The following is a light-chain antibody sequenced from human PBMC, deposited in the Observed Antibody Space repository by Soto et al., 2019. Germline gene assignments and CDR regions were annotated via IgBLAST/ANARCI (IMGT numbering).Light chain of an antibody. CDR3: QLYGDSPAYT. Sequence: EIILTQSPGTLSVSPGERATLSCRGSQSINREFLAWYQQKPGQAPRLLMFQTSTRASSVPDRFSGSVSGTDFTLTIDGLEPDYSAVYYCQLYGDSPAYTCGQGTKLEI. J-gene: IGKJ2*01. CDR1: QSINREF. CDR2: QTS. V-gene: IGKV3-20*01.